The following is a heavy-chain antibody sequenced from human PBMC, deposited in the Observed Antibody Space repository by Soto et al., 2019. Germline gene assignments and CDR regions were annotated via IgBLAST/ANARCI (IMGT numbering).Heavy chain of an antibody. J-gene: IGHJ4*02. D-gene: IGHD3-22*01. Sequence: PGGSLRLSCAASGFTFSDYYMSWIRQAPGKGLEWVSYISSSSSYTNYADSVKGRFTISRDNAKNSLYLQMNSLRAEDTAVYYCASAYYDSSGADYWGQGTLVTVS. CDR2: ISSSSSYT. V-gene: IGHV3-11*06. CDR1: GFTFSDYY. CDR3: ASAYYDSSGADY.